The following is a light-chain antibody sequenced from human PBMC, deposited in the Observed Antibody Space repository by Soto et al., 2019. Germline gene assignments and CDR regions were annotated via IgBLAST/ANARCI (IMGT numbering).Light chain of an antibody. J-gene: IGKJ1*01. CDR1: QSISNH. Sequence: DIPMTQSPSSLSASVEDRVIITCRASQSISNHLNWYQQKPGKAPTLLIFAASSLQSGVPSRCSGSRSGPDFTLTISSLQPEDFSTYYCQRSYSSPPTFGQGTKVEIK. CDR2: AAS. CDR3: QRSYSSPPT. V-gene: IGKV1-39*01.